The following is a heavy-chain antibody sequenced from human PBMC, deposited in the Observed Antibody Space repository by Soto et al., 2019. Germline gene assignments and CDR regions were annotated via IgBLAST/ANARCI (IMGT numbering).Heavy chain of an antibody. D-gene: IGHD2-15*01. Sequence: QVQLVQSGAEVKKPGSSVKVSCKASGGTFSSYAISWVRQAPGQGLEWMGGIIPIFGTANYAQKFQGRVTITADESTSTAYMELSSLRSEDTAVYYCARESRYCSGVSCYFLPGIDYWGQGNLVTVSS. CDR2: IIPIFGTA. J-gene: IGHJ4*02. CDR3: ARESRYCSGVSCYFLPGIDY. V-gene: IGHV1-69*12. CDR1: GGTFSSYA.